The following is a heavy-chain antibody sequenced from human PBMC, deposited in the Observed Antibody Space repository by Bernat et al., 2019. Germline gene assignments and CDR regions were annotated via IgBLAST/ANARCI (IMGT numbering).Heavy chain of an antibody. CDR2: IKQDGSEK. V-gene: IGHV3-7*03. D-gene: IGHD2-15*01. CDR3: AREKCSGGSCGLDY. CDR1: GFTFSSYW. Sequence: EVQLVESGGGLVQPGGSLRLSCAASGFTFSSYWMSWVRQAPGKGLEWVANIKQDGSEKYYVESVKGRFTISRDNAKNSLYLQMNSLRAEDTAVYYCAREKCSGGSCGLDYWGQGTLVTVSS. J-gene: IGHJ4*02.